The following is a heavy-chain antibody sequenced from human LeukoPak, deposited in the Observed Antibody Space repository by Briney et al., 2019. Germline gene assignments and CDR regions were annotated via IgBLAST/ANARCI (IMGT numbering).Heavy chain of an antibody. D-gene: IGHD6-19*01. Sequence: SETLSLTCAVYGGSFSGYYWSWIRQPPGKGLEWIGEINHSGSTNYNPSLKSRVTISVDTSKNQFSLKLSSVTAADTAVYYCARFSSGSYYYYGMDVWGQGTTATVSS. CDR2: INHSGST. CDR1: GGSFSGYY. CDR3: ARFSSGSYYYYGMDV. V-gene: IGHV4-34*01. J-gene: IGHJ6*02.